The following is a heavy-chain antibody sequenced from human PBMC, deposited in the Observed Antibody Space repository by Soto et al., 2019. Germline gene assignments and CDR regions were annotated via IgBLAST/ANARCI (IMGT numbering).Heavy chain of an antibody. V-gene: IGHV3-30-3*01. J-gene: IGHJ4*02. CDR2: ISYDGSNK. CDR3: ARGYYYDSSGYDVFDY. D-gene: IGHD3-22*01. Sequence: QVQLVESGGGVVQPGRSLRLSCAASGFTFSSYAMHWVRQAPGKGLEWVAVISYDGSNKYYADSVKGRFTISRDNSKNTLYLQMNSLRAEDTAVYYCARGYYYDSSGYDVFDYWGQGTLVTVSS. CDR1: GFTFSSYA.